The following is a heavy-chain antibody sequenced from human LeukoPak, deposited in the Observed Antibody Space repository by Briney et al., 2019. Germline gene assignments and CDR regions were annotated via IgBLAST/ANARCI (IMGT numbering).Heavy chain of an antibody. CDR2: ILPDGRDT. CDR1: GYTFAAHH. Sequence: GASVKVSCKASGYTFAAHHIHWVRQAPRQGLEWMGWILPDGRDTKYSQKFQDRMTLTTDTSTNTAYMELNRLIPDDTAVYYCSGRYGPGPVWGQGTLISASP. V-gene: IGHV1-2*02. CDR3: SGRYGPGPV. J-gene: IGHJ4*02. D-gene: IGHD3-10*01.